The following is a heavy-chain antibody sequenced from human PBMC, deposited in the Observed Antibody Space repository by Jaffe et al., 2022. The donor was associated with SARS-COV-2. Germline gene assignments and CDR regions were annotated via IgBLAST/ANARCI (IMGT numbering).Heavy chain of an antibody. CDR1: GFNFRSYG. CDR2: IWYDGSNK. V-gene: IGHV3-33*01. Sequence: QVQLVESGGGVVQPGRSLRLSCAASGFNFRSYGMHWVRQAPGKGLEWVAVIWYDGSNKYNADSVKGRLIISRDNSKKTLYLEMNSLRAEDTAVYYCARDGRSGWADGYFDLWGRGTLVTVSS. J-gene: IGHJ2*01. D-gene: IGHD3-22*01. CDR3: ARDGRSGWADGYFDL.